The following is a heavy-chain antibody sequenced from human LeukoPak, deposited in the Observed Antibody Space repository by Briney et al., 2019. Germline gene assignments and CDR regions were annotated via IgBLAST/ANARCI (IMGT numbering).Heavy chain of an antibody. CDR3: AREIGGVIVRSWFDP. CDR2: IIPIFGTA. Sequence: SVKVSCKASGGTFSSYAIGWVRQAPGQGLEWMGGIIPIFGTANYAQKFQGRVTITADESTSTAYMELSSLRSEDTAVYYCAREIGGVIVRSWFDPWGQGTLVTVSS. J-gene: IGHJ5*02. D-gene: IGHD3-16*02. V-gene: IGHV1-69*13. CDR1: GGTFSSYA.